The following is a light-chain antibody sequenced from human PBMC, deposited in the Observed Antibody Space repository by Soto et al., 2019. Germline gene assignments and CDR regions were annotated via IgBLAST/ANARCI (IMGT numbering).Light chain of an antibody. J-gene: IGLJ3*02. CDR2: SDN. CDR3: AAWDDGLTGWV. V-gene: IGLV1-44*01. CDR1: TSNIGSNT. Sequence: SVVTQPPSASGTPGQRVTISCSGRTSNIGSNTVNWYQQLPGTAPKLLIYSDNQRPSGVPDRFSGSRSGTSASLAISGLQSEDEADYYCAAWDDGLTGWVFGGGTKLTVL.